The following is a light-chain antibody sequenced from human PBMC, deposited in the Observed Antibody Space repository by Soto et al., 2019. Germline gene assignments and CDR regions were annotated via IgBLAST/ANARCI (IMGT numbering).Light chain of an antibody. CDR2: DVN. Sequence: QSVLTQPASVSGSPGQSITISCTGTSSDIGAYNFVSWYQQHPGKAPKLMLYDVNIRPSGVSNRFSGSKSGNTACLTISGLQAEDEADYYCTSWTTSTTMIFGGGTKLTVL. J-gene: IGLJ2*01. CDR3: TSWTTSTTMI. V-gene: IGLV2-14*03. CDR1: SSDIGAYNF.